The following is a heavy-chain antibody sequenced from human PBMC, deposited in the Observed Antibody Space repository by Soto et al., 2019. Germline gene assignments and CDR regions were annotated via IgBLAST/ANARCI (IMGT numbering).Heavy chain of an antibody. CDR2: INPSGST. CDR3: ARGFGYYWVY. CDR1: GGSFSGYY. J-gene: IGHJ4*02. Sequence: SETLSLTCAVYGGSFSGYYWSCIRQPPGKGLEWIGEINPSGSTNYNPSLKSRVTISVDTSKNQFSLKLSSVTAADTAVYYCARGFGYYWVYWGQGTLVTVS. D-gene: IGHD3-10*01. V-gene: IGHV4-34*01.